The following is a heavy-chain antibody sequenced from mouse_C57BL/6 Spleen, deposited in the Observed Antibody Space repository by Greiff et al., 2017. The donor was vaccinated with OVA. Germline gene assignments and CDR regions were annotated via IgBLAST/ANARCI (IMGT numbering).Heavy chain of an antibody. Sequence: EVKLMESGGGLVQPGGSLKLSCAASGFTFSDYYMYWVRQTPEKRLEWVAYISNGGGSTYYPDTVKGRFTISRDNAKNTLYLQMSRLKSEDTAMYYCARQLGRRYFDYWGQGTTLTVSS. J-gene: IGHJ2*01. CDR2: ISNGGGST. V-gene: IGHV5-12*01. CDR3: ARQLGRRYFDY. D-gene: IGHD4-1*01. CDR1: GFTFSDYY.